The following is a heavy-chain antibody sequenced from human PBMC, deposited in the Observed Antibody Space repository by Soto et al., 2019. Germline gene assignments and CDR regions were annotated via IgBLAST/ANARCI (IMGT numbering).Heavy chain of an antibody. CDR3: ARYYGSGSYYFDY. Sequence: SETLSLTCTVSGGSISSYYWSWIRHPPGKGLEWIGYIYYSGSTNYNPSLKSRVTISVDTSKNQFSLKLSSVTAADTAVYYCARYYGSGSYYFDYWGQGTLVTVSS. CDR1: GGSISSYY. J-gene: IGHJ4*02. D-gene: IGHD3-10*01. V-gene: IGHV4-59*08. CDR2: IYYSGST.